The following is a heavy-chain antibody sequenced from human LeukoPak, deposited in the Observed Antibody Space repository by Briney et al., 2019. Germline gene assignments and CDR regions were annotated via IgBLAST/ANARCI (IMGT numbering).Heavy chain of an antibody. D-gene: IGHD3-3*01. J-gene: IGHJ5*02. CDR3: AKCLSSSRTGVGS. CDR2: ISGNGGNT. Sequence: GGSLRLSCAASGFTFSTFAMSWVRQAPGKGLEWVSGISGNGGNTYYADSVRGRFTISRDNSKSTLYLQMNSLRAEDTAVYYCAKCLSSSRTGVGSWGQGTLVTVSS. CDR1: GFTFSTFA. V-gene: IGHV3-23*01.